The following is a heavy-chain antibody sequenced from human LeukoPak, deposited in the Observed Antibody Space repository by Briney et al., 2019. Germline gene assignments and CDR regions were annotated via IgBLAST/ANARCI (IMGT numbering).Heavy chain of an antibody. CDR1: GGTFSTYA. V-gene: IGHV1-69*05. CDR3: ARVFARGGEISGSYYYY. CDR2: IIPLFGTA. Sequence: GSSVKVSFKSSGGTFSTYAVNWVRQSPGQGLEWMGGIIPLFGTANYAQKFQGRVTITTDESTSSAYVELSSLRSEDTAIYYCARVFARGGEISGSYYYYWGQGTLVTVSS. D-gene: IGHD3-10*01. J-gene: IGHJ4*02.